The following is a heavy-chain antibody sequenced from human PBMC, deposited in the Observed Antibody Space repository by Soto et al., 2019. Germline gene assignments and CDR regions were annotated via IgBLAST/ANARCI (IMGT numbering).Heavy chain of an antibody. J-gene: IGHJ5*02. V-gene: IGHV3-48*02. CDR1: GFTFSSYS. CDR2: ISSSSSTI. D-gene: IGHD3-10*01. Sequence: PGGSLRLSCAASGFTFSSYSMNWVRQAPGKGLEWVSYISSSSSTIYYADSVKGRFTISRDNAKNSLYLQMNSLRDEDTAVYYCARDLTMVRGVASFDPWGQGTLVTVSS. CDR3: ARDLTMVRGVASFDP.